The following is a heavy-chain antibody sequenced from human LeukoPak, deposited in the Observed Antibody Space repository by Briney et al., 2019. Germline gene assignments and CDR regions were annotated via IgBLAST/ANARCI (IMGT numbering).Heavy chain of an antibody. D-gene: IGHD3-10*01. CDR3: ARNNSMVRGALDY. CDR1: GGSISSSSYY. J-gene: IGHJ4*01. Sequence: SETLSLTCSVSGGSISSSSYYWGWIRQPPGKGLEWIGSIYYSGSTYYNPSLKSRVTISVDTSKNQFSLRLTSVTAADTAVYYCARNNSMVRGALDYWGQGIMVTVSS. CDR2: IYYSGST. V-gene: IGHV4-39*01.